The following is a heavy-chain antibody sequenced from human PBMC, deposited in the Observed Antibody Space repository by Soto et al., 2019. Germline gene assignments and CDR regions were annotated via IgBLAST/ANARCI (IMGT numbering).Heavy chain of an antibody. J-gene: IGHJ6*02. V-gene: IGHV1-18*01. Sequence: QVQLVQSGDEVKKPGASVKVSCKASGYIFVNYGIAWVRQAPGQGLEWMGWISPYTGNTHSATKVQGRLTMATDTSTSAAYMDLGSLTSDDTAVYYCVMVDNYVAPTPQDVWGQGTTVTVSS. D-gene: IGHD3-16*01. CDR2: ISPYTGNT. CDR3: VMVDNYVAPTPQDV. CDR1: GYIFVNYG.